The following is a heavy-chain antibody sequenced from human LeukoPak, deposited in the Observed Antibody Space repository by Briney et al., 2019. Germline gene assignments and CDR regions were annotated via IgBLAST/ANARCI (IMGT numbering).Heavy chain of an antibody. CDR1: GYTFVTYG. CDR2: ISGHNGNT. Sequence: ASVKVSCKASGYTFVTYGINWVRQAPGQGPEWMGRISGHNGNTKYGQSHQGRVTMTTDTSTSTAYMELRSLRSDDTAIYYCARSFDGNYAFDIWGQGTMVIVSS. V-gene: IGHV1-18*01. D-gene: IGHD1-7*01. J-gene: IGHJ3*02. CDR3: ARSFDGNYAFDI.